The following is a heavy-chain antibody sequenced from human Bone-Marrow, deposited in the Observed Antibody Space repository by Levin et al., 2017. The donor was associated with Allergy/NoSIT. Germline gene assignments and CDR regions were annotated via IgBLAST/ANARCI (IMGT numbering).Heavy chain of an antibody. V-gene: IGHV1-18*01. CDR1: GYTFTSYG. J-gene: IGHJ6*02. CDR3: ARDGQHSSSTSCDLLYYYGMDV. CDR2: ISAYNGNT. D-gene: IGHD2-2*01. Sequence: ASVKVSCKASGYTFTSYGISWVRQAPGQGLEWMGWISAYNGNTNYAQKLQGRVTMTTDTSTSTAYMELRSLRSDDTAVYYCARDGQHSSSTSCDLLYYYGMDVWGQGTTVTVSS.